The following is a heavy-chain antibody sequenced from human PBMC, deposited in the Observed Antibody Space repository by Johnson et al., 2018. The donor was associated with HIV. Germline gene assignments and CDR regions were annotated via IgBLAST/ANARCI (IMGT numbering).Heavy chain of an antibody. D-gene: IGHD3-10*01. CDR3: TTDLIRRYYGSGLRDAFDI. Sequence: VQLVESGGGVVQPGRSLRLSCAASGFTFSSCAMHWVRQAPGKGLEWVGRIYSKTDGGTTDYAAPVKGRFTISRDDSKNTLYLQMNSLKTEDTAVYYCTTDLIRRYYGSGLRDAFDIWGQGTMVTVSS. CDR2: IYSKTDGGTT. CDR1: GFTFSSCA. J-gene: IGHJ3*02. V-gene: IGHV3-15*01.